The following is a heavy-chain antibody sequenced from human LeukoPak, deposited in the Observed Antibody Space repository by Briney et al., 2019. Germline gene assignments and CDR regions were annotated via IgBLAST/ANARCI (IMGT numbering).Heavy chain of an antibody. Sequence: SETLSLTCAVYGGSFSGYYWSWIRQHPGKGLEWIGYIYYSGSTYYNPSLKSRVTISVDTSKNQFSLKLSSVTAADTAVYYCARDIYGDFKFDPWGQGTLVTVSS. J-gene: IGHJ5*02. V-gene: IGHV4-31*11. CDR3: ARDIYGDFKFDP. CDR1: GGSFSGYY. CDR2: IYYSGST. D-gene: IGHD4-17*01.